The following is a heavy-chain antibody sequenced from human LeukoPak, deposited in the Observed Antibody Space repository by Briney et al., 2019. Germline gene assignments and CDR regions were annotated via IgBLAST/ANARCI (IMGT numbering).Heavy chain of an antibody. Sequence: ASVKVSCKVSGYTLTELSMHWVRQAPGKGLEGMGGFDPEDGETIYAQKFQGRVTMTEDTSTDTAYMELSSLRSEDTAVYYCARGANDHGGMFFGLWGQGTLVAVAS. V-gene: IGHV1-24*01. CDR2: FDPEDGET. J-gene: IGHJ1*01. CDR3: ARGANDHGGMFFGL. D-gene: IGHD4-23*01. CDR1: GYTLTELS.